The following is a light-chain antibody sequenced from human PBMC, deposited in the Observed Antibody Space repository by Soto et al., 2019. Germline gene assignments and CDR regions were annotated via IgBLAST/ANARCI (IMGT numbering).Light chain of an antibody. CDR2: DAS. CDR1: QSVSSN. Sequence: DIVLTQSPGTLSLSPGERATLSCRASQSVSSNLAWYQQKPGQAPRLLIYDASNRATGIPARFSGSGSGTDFTLTSSSLEPEDFSVYYCHQYGTAPLTFGPGTKVDIK. CDR3: HQYGTAPLT. J-gene: IGKJ3*01. V-gene: IGKV3D-11*03.